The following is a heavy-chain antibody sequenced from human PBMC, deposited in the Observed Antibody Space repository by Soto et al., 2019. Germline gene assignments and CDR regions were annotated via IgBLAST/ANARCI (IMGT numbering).Heavy chain of an antibody. Sequence: EVQLLESGGGLVQPGGSLRLSCAASGFSFSSYAMGWVRQAPGKGLDWVSAISGSGGVTHYADSVKGRFTISRDNSKKTLFLQMNSLRAEDTAVYYCANHLTALPYNYFDCWGQGTLVTVSS. V-gene: IGHV3-23*01. CDR3: ANHLTALPYNYFDC. D-gene: IGHD1-26*01. CDR1: GFSFSSYA. CDR2: ISGSGGVT. J-gene: IGHJ4*02.